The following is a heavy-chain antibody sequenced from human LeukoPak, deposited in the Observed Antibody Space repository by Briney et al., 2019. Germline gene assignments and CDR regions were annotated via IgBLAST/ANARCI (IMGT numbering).Heavy chain of an antibody. J-gene: IGHJ4*02. D-gene: IGHD2-8*01. CDR2: IRADGSST. Sequence: GGSLRLSCAASGXTFSSSWMYWVRQGPGKGQVWVALIRADGSSTTYADSVKGRFAVSRDNAKNTLYLQMNSLRAEDTAVYYCARSWHGVDSWGQGTLVTVSS. V-gene: IGHV3-74*01. CDR1: GXTFSSSW. CDR3: ARSWHGVDS.